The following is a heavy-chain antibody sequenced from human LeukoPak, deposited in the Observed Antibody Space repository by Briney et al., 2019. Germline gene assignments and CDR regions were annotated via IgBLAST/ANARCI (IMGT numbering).Heavy chain of an antibody. CDR2: TYYRSQQWHS. CDR3: GRETDFGVVTN. Sequence: SQTLSLTCAISGDSVSSNGASWNWIRQSPSRGLEWLGRTYYRSQQWHSDYAPSVKGRITLNPDTSKNQFSLQLNSMTPEDTALYCCGRETDFGVVTNWGQGTLVTVSS. V-gene: IGHV6-1*01. J-gene: IGHJ4*02. D-gene: IGHD3-3*01. CDR1: GDSVSSNGAS.